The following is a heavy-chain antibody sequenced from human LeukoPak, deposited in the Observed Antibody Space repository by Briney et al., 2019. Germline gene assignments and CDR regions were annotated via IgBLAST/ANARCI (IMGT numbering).Heavy chain of an antibody. D-gene: IGHD2-15*01. CDR2: INPNSGGT. J-gene: IGHJ6*03. V-gene: IGHV1-2*02. CDR1: GYTFTGYY. CDR3: ARGVVAATFYYYMDV. Sequence: ASVKVSCKASGYTFTGYYMHWVRQAPGQGLEWMGWINPNSGGTNYAQKFQGRVTMTRDTSISTAYMELSRLRSDDTAVYFCARGVVAATFYYYMDVWGKGTTVTVSS.